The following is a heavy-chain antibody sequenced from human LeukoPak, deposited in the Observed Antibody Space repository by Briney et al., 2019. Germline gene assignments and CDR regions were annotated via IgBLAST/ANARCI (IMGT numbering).Heavy chain of an antibody. J-gene: IGHJ5*02. V-gene: IGHV4-31*03. D-gene: IGHD4-11*01. CDR1: GGSISSGGYY. Sequence: SETLSLTCTVSGGSISSGGYYWSWIRQHPGKGLEWIGYIYYSGSTYYNPSLKSRVTISVDTPKNQFSLQLNSVTPEDTAVYYCARDRSNLRFDPWGQGTLVTVSS. CDR3: ARDRSNLRFDP. CDR2: IYYSGST.